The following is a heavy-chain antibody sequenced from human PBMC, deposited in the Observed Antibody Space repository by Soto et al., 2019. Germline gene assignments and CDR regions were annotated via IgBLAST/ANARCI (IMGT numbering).Heavy chain of an antibody. CDR2: IYHSGST. D-gene: IGHD3-16*02. CDR1: GGSISSGGYS. Sequence: SETLSLTCAVSGGSISSGGYSWSWIRQPPGKGLEWIGYIYHSGSTYYNPSLKSRVTISVDRSKNQFSLKLSSVTAADTAVYYCARGYHSRFDYWGQGTLVTVSS. CDR3: ARGYHSRFDY. V-gene: IGHV4-30-2*01. J-gene: IGHJ4*02.